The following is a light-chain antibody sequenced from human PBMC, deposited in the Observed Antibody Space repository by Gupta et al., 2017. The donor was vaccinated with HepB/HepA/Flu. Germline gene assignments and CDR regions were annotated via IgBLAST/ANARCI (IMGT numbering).Light chain of an antibody. Sequence: DIVMTQSQDSLAGSRGERATINCKSSQSVLYSSNNKNYLAWYQQKPGQPPKLLIYWASTRESGVPDRFSGSGSGTDFTLTISSLQAEDLAVYYCQQYYGAPWTFGQGTKVELK. V-gene: IGKV4-1*01. J-gene: IGKJ1*01. CDR3: QQYYGAPWT. CDR2: WAS. CDR1: QSVLYSSNNKNY.